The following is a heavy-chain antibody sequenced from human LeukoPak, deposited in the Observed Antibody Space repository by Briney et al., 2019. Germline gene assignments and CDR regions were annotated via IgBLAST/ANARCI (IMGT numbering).Heavy chain of an antibody. CDR2: MNPNSGNT. Sequence: GASVKVSCKASGYTFTSYDINWVRQATGQGLEWMGWMNPNSGNTGYAQKFQGRVTMTRNTSISTAYMELSRLRSDDTAVYYCARGLLSRYSGYDLSGYWGQGTLVTVSS. D-gene: IGHD5-12*01. V-gene: IGHV1-8*01. J-gene: IGHJ4*02. CDR3: ARGLLSRYSGYDLSGY. CDR1: GYTFTSYD.